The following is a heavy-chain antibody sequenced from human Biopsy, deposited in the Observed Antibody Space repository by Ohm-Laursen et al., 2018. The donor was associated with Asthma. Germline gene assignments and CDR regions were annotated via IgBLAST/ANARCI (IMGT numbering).Heavy chain of an antibody. Sequence: SLRLSCAASGFTFSNAWMSWVRQAPGKGLEWVAVISYDGSNKYYGDSVQGRFTISRDNSKNTLYLQMNSLRAEDTAVYYCAREGGDYLSGYYYYYGMDVWGQGTTVTVSS. V-gene: IGHV3-30*03. CDR3: AREGGDYLSGYYYYYGMDV. D-gene: IGHD4-17*01. CDR1: GFTFSNAW. J-gene: IGHJ6*02. CDR2: ISYDGSNK.